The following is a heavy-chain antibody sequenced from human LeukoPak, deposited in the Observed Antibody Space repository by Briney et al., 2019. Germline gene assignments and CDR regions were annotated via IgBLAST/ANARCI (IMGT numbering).Heavy chain of an antibody. CDR2: INQESTET. D-gene: IGHD2-15*01. J-gene: IGHJ4*02. Sequence: GGSLRLSCAASGFRFTGFWMSWVRQAPGKGPEWVANINQESTETYYVDSVRGRFTISRDNAKNSLSLQMNSLRVEDTAVYYCAREVDRSFGYWGQGSLVTVSS. V-gene: IGHV3-7*01. CDR3: AREVDRSFGY. CDR1: GFRFTGFW.